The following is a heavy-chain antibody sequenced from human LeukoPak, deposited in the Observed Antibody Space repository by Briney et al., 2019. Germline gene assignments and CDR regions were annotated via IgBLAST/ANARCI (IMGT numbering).Heavy chain of an antibody. CDR1: GGSISSGSYY. CDR2: IYTSGST. J-gene: IGHJ3*02. D-gene: IGHD3-22*01. V-gene: IGHV4-61*02. Sequence: SETLSLTCTVSGGSISSGSYYWSWIRQPAGKGLEWIGRIYTSGSTNYNPSLKSRVTMSVDTSKNQFSLKLSSVTAADTAVYYCTRVKGYYDSSGYYKAHAFDIWGQGTMVTVSS. CDR3: TRVKGYYDSSGYYKAHAFDI.